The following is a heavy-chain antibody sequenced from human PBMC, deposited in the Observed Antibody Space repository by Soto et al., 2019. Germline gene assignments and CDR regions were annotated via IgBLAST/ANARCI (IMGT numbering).Heavy chain of an antibody. D-gene: IGHD3-10*01. J-gene: IGHJ6*02. V-gene: IGHV4-34*01. CDR1: GRSFSGYY. Sequence: QVQLQQWGAGLLNPSENLSLTCAVYGRSFSGYYWSWIRQPPGDGLEWIGEINHSGSTNYNPSLKSRVTRSVDPSKNQVSLKLSFVPAAATAVYYCARVSGIYFFGMDVWGQGTTVTVSS. CDR3: ARVSGIYFFGMDV. CDR2: INHSGST.